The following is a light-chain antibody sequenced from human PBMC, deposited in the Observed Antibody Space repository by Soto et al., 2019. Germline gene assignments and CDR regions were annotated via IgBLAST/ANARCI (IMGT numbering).Light chain of an antibody. V-gene: IGKV1-39*01. CDR2: AAS. J-gene: IGKJ4*01. Sequence: DIQMTQSPSSLSASVGDRVTITCQASQDISNYLNWYQQKPAKAPNLLIYAASNLQRGVPSRFSGSGSGTDFSLTISSLQPEDFATYYCQQSYYTPLTFGGGTKVDIK. CDR1: QDISNY. CDR3: QQSYYTPLT.